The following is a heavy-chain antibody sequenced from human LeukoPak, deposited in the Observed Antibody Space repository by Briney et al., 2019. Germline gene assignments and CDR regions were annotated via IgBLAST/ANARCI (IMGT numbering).Heavy chain of an antibody. CDR1: GFTFSSYG. J-gene: IGHJ6*03. CDR2: IRCDGSNK. D-gene: IGHD3-16*01. V-gene: IGHV3-30*02. Sequence: GGSLRLSCAASGFTFSSYGMHWVRQAPGKGLEWVAFIRCDGSNKYYADSVKGRFTISRDNSKNTLYLQMNSLRAEDTAVHYCAKDSTLGEWLYYYYYYMDVWGKGTTVTVSS. CDR3: AKDSTLGEWLYYYYYYMDV.